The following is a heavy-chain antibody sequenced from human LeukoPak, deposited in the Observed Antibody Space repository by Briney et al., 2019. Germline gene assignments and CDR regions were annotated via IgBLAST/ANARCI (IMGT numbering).Heavy chain of an antibody. D-gene: IGHD4-11*01. CDR3: ARETSTVTTGFDY. Sequence: SETLSLTCTVSGGSIRRYYWSWIRQPPGKGLEWIGSIYYSGSTYYNPSLKSRVTISVDTSKNQFSLKLSSVTAADTAVYYCARETSTVTTGFDYWGQGTLVTVSS. CDR1: GGSIRRYY. CDR2: IYYSGST. J-gene: IGHJ4*02. V-gene: IGHV4-59*12.